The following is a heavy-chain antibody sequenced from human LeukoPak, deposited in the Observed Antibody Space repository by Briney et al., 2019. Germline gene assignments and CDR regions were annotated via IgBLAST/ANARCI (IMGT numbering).Heavy chain of an antibody. CDR3: AKVYRDYDFWSGRPAAGDL. J-gene: IGHJ5*02. Sequence: GGSLRLSCAASGFTFSSYGMHWVRQAPGKGLEWVAFIRYDGSNKYYADSVKGRFTISRDNSKNTLYLQMNSLRAEDTAVYYCAKVYRDYDFWSGRPAAGDLWGQGTLVTVSS. CDR1: GFTFSSYG. CDR2: IRYDGSNK. D-gene: IGHD3-3*01. V-gene: IGHV3-30*02.